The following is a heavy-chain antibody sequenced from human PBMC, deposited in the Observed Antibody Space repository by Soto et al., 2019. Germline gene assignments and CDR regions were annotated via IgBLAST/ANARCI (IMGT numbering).Heavy chain of an antibody. J-gene: IGHJ3*02. D-gene: IGHD1-26*01. V-gene: IGHV3-15*01. CDR2: IKSKTDGGTT. CDR3: TTGGLASGSLDAFDI. Sequence: GGSLRLSCAASGFTFSNAWMSWVRQAPGKGLEWVGRIKSKTDGGTTDYAAPVKGRFTISRDDSKNTLYLQMNSLKTEGTAVYYCTTGGLASGSLDAFDIWGQGTMVTVSS. CDR1: GFTFSNAW.